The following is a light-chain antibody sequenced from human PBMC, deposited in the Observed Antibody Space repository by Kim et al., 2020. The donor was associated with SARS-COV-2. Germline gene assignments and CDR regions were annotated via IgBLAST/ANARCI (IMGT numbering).Light chain of an antibody. V-gene: IGLV3-21*04. CDR3: QVWDSSSDHRV. CDR2: YDS. Sequence: APGKTAKSHGVGNNIGSKSVYEYQKKPGQAPVLVIYYDSDRPSGIPERFSGSNSGNTATLTISRVEVGNEADYYCQVWDSSSDHRVFGGGTQLTVL. CDR1: NIGSKS. J-gene: IGLJ3*02.